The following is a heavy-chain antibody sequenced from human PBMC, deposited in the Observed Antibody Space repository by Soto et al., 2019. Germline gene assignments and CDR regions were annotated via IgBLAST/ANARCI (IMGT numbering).Heavy chain of an antibody. Sequence: DVQLLESGGGLVQWGGSLRLSCVTSGFTFSTYGMTWVRQAPGKGLEWVSYGGSGGSRYYAESVKGRFTISRDNSKNTLSLEMNSLRAEDTATDYCVKFRGRAYRYYYMDVWGKGTTVTVSS. CDR3: VKFRGRAYRYYYMDV. J-gene: IGHJ6*03. CDR1: GFTFSTYG. CDR2: YGGSGGSR. V-gene: IGHV3-23*01. D-gene: IGHD3-10*01.